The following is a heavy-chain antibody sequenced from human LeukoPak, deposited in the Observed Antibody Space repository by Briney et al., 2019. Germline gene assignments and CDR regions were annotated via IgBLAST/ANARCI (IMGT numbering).Heavy chain of an antibody. D-gene: IGHD1-1*01. J-gene: IGHJ4*02. Sequence: GGSLRLSCAASGFTFSSYAMSWVRQAPGKGLEWVSAISNSDNKPYYADSVKGRFTISRDNSKNTLHLQMNSLTAEDTAMYYCAKATGTLGNWGQGTLVTVSS. CDR2: ISNSDNKP. CDR3: AKATGTLGN. V-gene: IGHV3-23*01. CDR1: GFTFSSYA.